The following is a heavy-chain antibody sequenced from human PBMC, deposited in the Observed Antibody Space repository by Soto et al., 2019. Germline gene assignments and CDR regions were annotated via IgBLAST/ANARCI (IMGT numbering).Heavy chain of an antibody. J-gene: IGHJ4*02. CDR3: AKGLYSYGSSYFES. Sequence: QVQLVESGGGVVQPGRSLRLSCVVSGFTFSSFGMHWVRQAPGKGLEWVAVIAFDGSDEYYGDSVKGRFSISRDNSKSTLYLQMNSLRPEVAAVYYCAKGLYSYGSSYFESWGQGTLVTVSS. CDR1: GFTFSSFG. V-gene: IGHV3-30*18. D-gene: IGHD5-18*01. CDR2: IAFDGSDE.